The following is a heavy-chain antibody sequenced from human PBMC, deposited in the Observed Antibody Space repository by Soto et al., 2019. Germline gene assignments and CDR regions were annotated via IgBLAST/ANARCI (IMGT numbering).Heavy chain of an antibody. V-gene: IGHV3-30-3*01. CDR1: GFTFSYYS. D-gene: IGHD2-15*01. CDR3: SRQYCSDSTCYYYNGMDV. J-gene: IGHJ6*02. CDR2: VSYDGNIE. Sequence: GGSLRLSXAASGFTFSYYSMHWVRQAPGKGLEWVAVVSYDGNIEYYADSVKGRFSISRDNSKNTLNLQMDNLRVEDTAVYFCSRQYCSDSTCYYYNGMDVWGQGTTVTVSS.